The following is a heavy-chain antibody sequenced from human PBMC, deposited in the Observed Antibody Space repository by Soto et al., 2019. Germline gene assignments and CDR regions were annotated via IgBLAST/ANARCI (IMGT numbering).Heavy chain of an antibody. CDR3: ASFSRGTWSGVTAD. CDR2: IIPDSASP. D-gene: IGHD3-3*01. CDR1: GGTLTFSS. J-gene: IGHJ4*02. V-gene: IGHV1-69*12. Sequence: QVQLVQSGAEVKRPGSSVKVSCKASGGTLTFSSLSWVRQAPGQGLEWMGGIIPDSASPNYAQKFQGRVTNTADESARTAHMELRSLRSDDTAVYYCASFSRGTWSGVTADWGQGTLVTVSS.